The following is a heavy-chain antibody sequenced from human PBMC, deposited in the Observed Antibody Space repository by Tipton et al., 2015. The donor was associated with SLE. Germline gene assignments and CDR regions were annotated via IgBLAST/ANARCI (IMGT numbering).Heavy chain of an antibody. Sequence: SLRLSCAASGFTFSDYGMHWVRQAPGKGLEWVAFIRYDGSDKDYTDSVKGRFTISRDNSKNTLYLQMNSLRAEDTAVYYCAGGTGAYFDHWGQGTLVTVSS. CDR1: GFTFSDYG. V-gene: IGHV3-30*02. CDR2: IRYDGSDK. CDR3: AGGTGAYFDH. J-gene: IGHJ4*02. D-gene: IGHD3-16*01.